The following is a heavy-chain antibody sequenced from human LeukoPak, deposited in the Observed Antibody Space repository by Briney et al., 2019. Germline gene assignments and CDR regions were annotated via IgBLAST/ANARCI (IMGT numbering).Heavy chain of an antibody. CDR1: GFTFSDYY. CDR3: AGGIAVAGTGFFDY. D-gene: IGHD6-19*01. V-gene: IGHV3-11*03. Sequence: PGGSLRLSYAASGFTFSDYYMNWIRQAPGKGLEWISTISRSSSYTNYADSVKGRFSISRDNAKNSLYLQMNSLGAEDTAVYYCAGGIAVAGTGFFDYWGQGTLVTVSS. J-gene: IGHJ4*02. CDR2: ISRSSSYT.